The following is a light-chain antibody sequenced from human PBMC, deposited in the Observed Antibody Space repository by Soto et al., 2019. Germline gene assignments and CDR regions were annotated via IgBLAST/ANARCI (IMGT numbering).Light chain of an antibody. CDR3: MQGIHWPWT. CDR1: QILVHSDGNAY. J-gene: IGKJ1*01. V-gene: IGKV2-30*02. CDR2: KVS. Sequence: DSVMTQSPLSRAVTLGQAISISFASSQILVHSDGNAYLNWFXQRQGQSERXLIYKVSNRESGVPDRFSGSVSGTDGTLKIRRVEAEDGGVYDGMQGIHWPWTFGQGTKVDIK.